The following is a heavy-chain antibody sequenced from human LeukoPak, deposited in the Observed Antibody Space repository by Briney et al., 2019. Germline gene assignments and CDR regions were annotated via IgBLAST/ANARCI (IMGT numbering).Heavy chain of an antibody. CDR1: GGTFSSYA. V-gene: IGHV1-69*13. J-gene: IGHJ4*02. CDR3: VRGPRVRGYYYNPIDY. Sequence: SVKVSCKASGGTFSSYAISWVRQAPGQGLEWMGGIIPIFGTANYAQKFQGRVTITADESTSTAYMELSSLRSEDTAVYYCVRGPRVRGYYYNPIDYWGQGTLVTVSS. CDR2: IIPIFGTA. D-gene: IGHD3-22*01.